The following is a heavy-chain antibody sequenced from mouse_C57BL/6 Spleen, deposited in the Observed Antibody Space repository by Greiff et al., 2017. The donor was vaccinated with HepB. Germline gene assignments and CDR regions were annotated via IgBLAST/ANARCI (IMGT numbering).Heavy chain of an antibody. CDR2: INYDGSST. Sequence: EVQVVESEGGLVQPGSSMKLSCTASGFTFSDYYMAWVRQVPEKGLEWVANINYDGSSTYYLDSLKSRFIISRDNEKNILYLQMSSLKSEDTATYYCARSYYSNYFDYWGQGTTLTVSS. D-gene: IGHD2-5*01. CDR3: ARSYYSNYFDY. J-gene: IGHJ2*01. V-gene: IGHV5-16*01. CDR1: GFTFSDYY.